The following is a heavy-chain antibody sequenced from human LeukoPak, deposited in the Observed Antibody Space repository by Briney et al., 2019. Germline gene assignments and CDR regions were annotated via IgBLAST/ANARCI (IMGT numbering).Heavy chain of an antibody. CDR3: ARDGGGGGYVDYFDY. V-gene: IGHV3-33*01. D-gene: IGHD2-21*01. J-gene: IGHJ4*02. CDR2: IWYDGSAK. CDR1: GFTFNSYG. Sequence: GGSLRLSCSASGFTFNSYGMHWVRQAPGKGLDWVAIIWYDGSAKYYADSVKGRFTISRDNSKNTLYLQMNSLRAEDTAIDYCARDGGGGGYVDYFDYWGQGTLVTVSS.